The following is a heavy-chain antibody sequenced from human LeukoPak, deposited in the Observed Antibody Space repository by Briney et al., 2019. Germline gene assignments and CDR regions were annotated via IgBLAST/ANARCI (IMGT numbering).Heavy chain of an antibody. CDR1: GGSISRYY. V-gene: IGHV4-59*01. CDR3: ARDDNSGSFDY. Sequence: SETLSLTCTVSGGSISRYYWSWIRQPPGRGLEWIGYFYYSGSSNYNPSLKSRVTISVDTSKNQFSLKLSSVSAADTAVYYCARDDNSGSFDYWGQGTLVTVSS. D-gene: IGHD6-25*01. CDR2: FYYSGSS. J-gene: IGHJ4*02.